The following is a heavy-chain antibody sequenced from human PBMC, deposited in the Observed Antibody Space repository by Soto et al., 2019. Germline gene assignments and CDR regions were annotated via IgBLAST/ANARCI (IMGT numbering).Heavy chain of an antibody. CDR3: ARTYYDSSGYYEESAFDI. D-gene: IGHD3-22*01. CDR1: GFTFSSYG. J-gene: IGHJ3*02. V-gene: IGHV3-30*03. CDR2: ISYDGSNK. Sequence: GGSLRLSCAASGFTFSSYGMHWARQAPGKGLEWVAVISYDGSNKYYADSVKGRFTISRDNSKNTLYLQMNSLRAEDTAVHYCARTYYDSSGYYEESAFDIWGRGTMVTVSS.